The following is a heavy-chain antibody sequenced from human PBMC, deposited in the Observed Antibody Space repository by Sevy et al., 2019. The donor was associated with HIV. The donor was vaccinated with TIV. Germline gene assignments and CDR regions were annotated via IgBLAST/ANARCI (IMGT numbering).Heavy chain of an antibody. CDR2: IYSSGSA. D-gene: IGHD2-21*01. CDR3: ASSHLAFCGGDCFSPYYSDS. CDR1: GGSISSYY. J-gene: IGHJ4*02. Sequence: SETLSLTCSVSGGSISSYYWNWIRQPPGKGLERIGYIYSSGSANYNPSLKSRVTIAVDMSKNQFSLKLSSVTAADTAVYYCASSHLAFCGGDCFSPYYSDSWGQGTLVTVSS. V-gene: IGHV4-59*01.